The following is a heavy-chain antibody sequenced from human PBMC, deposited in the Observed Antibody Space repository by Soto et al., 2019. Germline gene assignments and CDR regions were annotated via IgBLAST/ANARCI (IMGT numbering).Heavy chain of an antibody. J-gene: IGHJ4*02. CDR3: ARGRGYCSSTSCYAPLAY. CDR1: GGSFSGYY. CDR2: INHSGST. D-gene: IGHD2-2*01. V-gene: IGHV4-34*01. Sequence: QVQLQQWGAGLLKPSETLSLTCAVYGGSFSGYYWSWIRQPPGKGLEWIGEINHSGSTNYNPSLISRVNISVEPSKNQLSLKLSSVTAADTAVYYCARGRGYCSSTSCYAPLAYWGQGTLVTVSS.